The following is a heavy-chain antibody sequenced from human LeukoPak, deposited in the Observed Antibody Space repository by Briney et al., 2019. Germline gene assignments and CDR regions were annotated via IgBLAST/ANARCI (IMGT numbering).Heavy chain of an antibody. CDR2: MNPGNGNT. V-gene: IGHV1-8*01. CDR3: ARGPRESSSSDY. Sequence: ASVKISCKTSGYRFTNFDINWVRQAPGQGLEWMGWMNPGNGNTGYAQKFQGRVPMSGDTSISTAFMVLSSLRSDDTAVYFCARGPRESSSSDYWGQGTLVTVSS. D-gene: IGHD6-13*01. CDR1: GYRFTNFD. J-gene: IGHJ4*02.